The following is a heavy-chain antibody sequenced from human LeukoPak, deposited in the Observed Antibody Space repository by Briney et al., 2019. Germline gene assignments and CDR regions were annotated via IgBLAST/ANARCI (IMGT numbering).Heavy chain of an antibody. CDR2: IIGSGVTT. D-gene: IGHD1-14*01. Sequence: GGSLRLSCAGSGFTFSSYAMSWARQAPEKGLEWVSTIIGSGVTTYYADSVKGRFTISRDNSKNTLYLQVNSLSAEDTAVYYCAKDASDTGYYFDYWGQGTLVTVSS. V-gene: IGHV3-23*01. J-gene: IGHJ4*02. CDR1: GFTFSSYA. CDR3: AKDASDTGYYFDY.